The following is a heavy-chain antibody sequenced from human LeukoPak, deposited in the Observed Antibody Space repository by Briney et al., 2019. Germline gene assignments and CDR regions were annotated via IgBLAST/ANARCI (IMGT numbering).Heavy chain of an antibody. D-gene: IGHD2-2*01. V-gene: IGHV3-30*02. Sequence: GGSLRLSCAASGLTFSSYGMHWVRKAPGKGLEWVAFIRYDGSNKYYADSVKGRFTISRDNSKNTLYLQMNSLRPEDTAVYFCAKDGVICSSTSCDYYYYMDVWGKGTTVTVSS. CDR2: IRYDGSNK. J-gene: IGHJ6*03. CDR1: GLTFSSYG. CDR3: AKDGVICSSTSCDYYYYMDV.